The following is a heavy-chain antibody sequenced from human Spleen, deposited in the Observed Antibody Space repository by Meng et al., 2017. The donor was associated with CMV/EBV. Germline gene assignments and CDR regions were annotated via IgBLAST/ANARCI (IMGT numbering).Heavy chain of an antibody. V-gene: IGHV3-48*03. CDR2: ISSSGSTI. CDR3: ARADYSDPFDY. J-gene: IGHJ4*02. CDR1: GFTFSSYE. D-gene: IGHD4-11*01. Sequence: GGSLRLSCAASGFTFSSYEMNWVRQAPGKGLEWVSYISSSGSTIYYADSVKGRFTISRDNSKNTLYLQMNSLRAEDTTVYYCARADYSDPFDYWGQGTLVTVSS.